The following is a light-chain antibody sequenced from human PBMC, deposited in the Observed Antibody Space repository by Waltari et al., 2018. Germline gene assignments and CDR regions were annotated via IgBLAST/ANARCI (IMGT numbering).Light chain of an antibody. V-gene: IGLV3-19*01. J-gene: IGLJ2*01. CDR2: GYN. CDR3: HSRDSSASHVV. Sequence: SSELTQDPAVSVALGQTVKMTCQGDSLRTSYASWYPQKPGQAPVLVLFGYNKRPSGIPDRFSGYNSGTTSSLTITGAQAEDEADYYCHSRDSSASHVVFGGGTELTVL. CDR1: SLRTSY.